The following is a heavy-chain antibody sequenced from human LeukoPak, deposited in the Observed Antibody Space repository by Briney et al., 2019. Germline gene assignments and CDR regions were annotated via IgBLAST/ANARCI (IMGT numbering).Heavy chain of an antibody. Sequence: GRSLRLSCAASGFTFGDYAMHWVRQAPGKGLEWVSGISWNSGSIGYADSVKGRFTISRDNAKNSLYLQMNSLRAEDTALYYCAKDRALRYFDWLLHNWGQGTLVTVSS. V-gene: IGHV3-9*01. D-gene: IGHD3-9*01. J-gene: IGHJ4*02. CDR1: GFTFGDYA. CDR3: AKDRALRYFDWLLHN. CDR2: ISWNSGSI.